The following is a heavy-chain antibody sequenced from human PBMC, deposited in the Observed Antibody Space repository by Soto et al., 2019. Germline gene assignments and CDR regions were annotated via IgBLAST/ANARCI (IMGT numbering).Heavy chain of an antibody. CDR3: AKANYYGSGPPYYGMDV. D-gene: IGHD3-10*01. J-gene: IGHJ6*02. CDR1: GFSFSSYA. Sequence: PGGSLRLSCAASGFSFSSYAISWVRQAPGKGLEWVSAISGSGGSTYYADSVKGRFTISRDNSKNTLYLQMNSLRAEDTAVYYCAKANYYGSGPPYYGMDVWGQGTTVTVSS. CDR2: ISGSGGST. V-gene: IGHV3-23*01.